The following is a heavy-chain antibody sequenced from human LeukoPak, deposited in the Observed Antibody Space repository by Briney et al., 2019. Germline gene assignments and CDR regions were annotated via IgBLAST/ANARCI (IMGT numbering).Heavy chain of an antibody. Sequence: LRLSCAASGFTFRSDWMSWVRQHPGKGLEWIGYIYYSGSTYYNPSLKSRVTISVDTSKNQFSLKLSSVTAADTAVYYCARLVRLVTHRPTRFDYWGQGTLVTVSS. CDR1: GFTFRSDWM. V-gene: IGHV4-31*11. CDR2: IYYSGST. CDR3: ARLVRLVTHRPTRFDY. D-gene: IGHD4-23*01. J-gene: IGHJ4*02.